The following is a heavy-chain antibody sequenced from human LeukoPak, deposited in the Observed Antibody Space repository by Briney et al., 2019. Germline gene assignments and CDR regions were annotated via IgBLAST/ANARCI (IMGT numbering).Heavy chain of an antibody. CDR1: GFTFSCYE. CDR2: ISSSGSTI. D-gene: IGHD3-10*02. CDR3: AELGITMIGGV. J-gene: IGHJ6*04. Sequence: GGSLRLSCAASGFTFSCYEMNWVRQAPGKRLEWVSYISSSGSTIYYADSVKGRFTISRDNAKNSLYLQMNSLRAEDTAVYYCAELGITMIGGVWGKGTTVTISS. V-gene: IGHV3-48*03.